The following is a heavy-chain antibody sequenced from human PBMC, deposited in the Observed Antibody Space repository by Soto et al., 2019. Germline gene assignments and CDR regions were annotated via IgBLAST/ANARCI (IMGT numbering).Heavy chain of an antibody. CDR3: ARGKLSDYVWGSYRYHFDY. J-gene: IGHJ4*02. CDR2: INHSGST. CDR1: GGSFSGYY. Sequence: SETLSLTCAVYGGSFSGYYWSWIRQPPGKGLEWIGEINHSGSTNYNPSLKSRVTISVDTSKNQFSLKLSSVTAADTAVYYCARGKLSDYVWGSYRYHFDYWGQGTVVTVPQ. V-gene: IGHV4-34*01. D-gene: IGHD3-16*02.